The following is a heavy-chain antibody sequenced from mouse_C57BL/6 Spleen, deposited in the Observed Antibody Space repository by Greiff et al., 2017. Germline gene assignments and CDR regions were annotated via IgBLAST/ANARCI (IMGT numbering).Heavy chain of an antibody. CDR2: INPNNGGT. CDR3: ARAEDYDGNWYFDV. V-gene: IGHV1-26*01. Sequence: VQLQQSGPELVKPGASVKISCKASGYTFTDYYMNWVQQSHGKSLEWIGDINPNNGGTSYNQKFKGKATLTVDKSSSTAYMELRSLTSEDSAVYYCARAEDYDGNWYFDVWGTGTTVTVSS. CDR1: GYTFTDYY. D-gene: IGHD1-1*01. J-gene: IGHJ1*03.